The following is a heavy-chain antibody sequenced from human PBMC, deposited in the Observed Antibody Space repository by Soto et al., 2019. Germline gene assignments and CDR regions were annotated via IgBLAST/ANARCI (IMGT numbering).Heavy chain of an antibody. J-gene: IGHJ4*02. D-gene: IGHD4-17*01. V-gene: IGHV4-38-2*01. CDR1: GYSIISGYY. CDR3: VRSGDDYGSYIDY. Sequence: SETLSLTCDVSGYSIISGYYWAFVRQPPGKGMEWIGSINHRGNSFYNPSLKSRVTISVDTSKNQGSLKVSSVTAADTAVYYCVRSGDDYGSYIDYWGQGTLVTVSS. CDR2: INHRGNS.